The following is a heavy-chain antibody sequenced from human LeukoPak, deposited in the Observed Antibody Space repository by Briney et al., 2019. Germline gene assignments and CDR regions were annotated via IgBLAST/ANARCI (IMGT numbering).Heavy chain of an antibody. J-gene: IGHJ2*01. Sequence: PSETLSLTCAVYGGSFTGYFWSWIRQPPGRGLEWIAEINHSGSTNYNPSLKSRVTISVDTSKNQFSLKLSSVNAADTAVYYCARGGYFDLWGRSTLVTVSS. CDR2: INHSGST. CDR3: ARGGYFDL. V-gene: IGHV4-34*01. CDR1: GGSFTGYF.